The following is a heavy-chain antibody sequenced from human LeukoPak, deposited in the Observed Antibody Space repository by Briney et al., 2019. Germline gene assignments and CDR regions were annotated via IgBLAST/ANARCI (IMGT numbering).Heavy chain of an antibody. Sequence: SETLSLTCAVYGGSFSGYYWSWIRQPPGKGLEWIGEINHSGSTNYNPSLKSRVTISVDTSKNQFSLKLSSVTAAHTAVYYCAATFNYGDYDYYYYGMDVWGQGTTVTVSS. V-gene: IGHV4-34*01. CDR2: INHSGST. J-gene: IGHJ6*02. CDR1: GGSFSGYY. D-gene: IGHD4-17*01. CDR3: AATFNYGDYDYYYYGMDV.